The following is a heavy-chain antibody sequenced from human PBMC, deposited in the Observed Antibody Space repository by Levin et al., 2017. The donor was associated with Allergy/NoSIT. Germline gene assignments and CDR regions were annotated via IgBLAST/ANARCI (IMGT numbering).Heavy chain of an antibody. CDR3: ARVFYASGGFSNAEIDY. CDR2: MSYDGSNK. CDR1: GFTFSLFA. Sequence: PGGSLRLSCAASGFTFSLFAMHWVRQAPGKGLEWLSVMSYDGSNKYYADSVKGRFAISRDNSKSTLYLQINSLRTEDTAVYYCARVFYASGGFSNAEIDYWGQGTLVTVSS. V-gene: IGHV3-30*09. D-gene: IGHD3-10*01. J-gene: IGHJ4*02.